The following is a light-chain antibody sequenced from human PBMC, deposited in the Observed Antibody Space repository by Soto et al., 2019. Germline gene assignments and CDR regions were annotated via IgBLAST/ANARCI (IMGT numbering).Light chain of an antibody. CDR3: TSYKSGPLYV. CDR2: GVS. J-gene: IGLJ1*01. Sequence: WYQQHPGKAPRLIIYGVSDRRSGVSSRFSGSKSGHTASLTISVLQPEDEAHYYCTSYKSGPLYVFGTGTKVTVL. V-gene: IGLV2-14*03.